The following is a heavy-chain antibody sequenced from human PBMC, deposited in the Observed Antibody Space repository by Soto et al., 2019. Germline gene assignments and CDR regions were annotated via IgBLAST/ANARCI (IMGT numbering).Heavy chain of an antibody. CDR3: ARDQTTVAADFDY. J-gene: IGHJ4*02. CDR1: GFTFSSYW. V-gene: IGHV3-7*01. CDR2: IKQDGSEK. D-gene: IGHD4-17*01. Sequence: GSLRLSCAASGFTFSSYWMSWVRQAPGKGLEWVANIKQDGSEKYYVDSVKGRFTISRDNAKNSLYLQMNSLRAEDTAVYYCARDQTTVAADFDYWGQGTLVTVSS.